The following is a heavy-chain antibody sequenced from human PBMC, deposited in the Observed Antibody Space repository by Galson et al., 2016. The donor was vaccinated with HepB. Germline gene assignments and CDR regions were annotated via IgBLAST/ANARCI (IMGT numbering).Heavy chain of an antibody. J-gene: IGHJ5*02. D-gene: IGHD5-12*01. CDR2: IYHSGSI. V-gene: IGHV4-59*01. CDR3: ARDLGSGYYTWFAP. Sequence: SETLSLTCTVSGGSITSYFWSWIRQPPGKGLEWIGYIYHSGSINYNPSLKSRVTISVDTSKNQFSLKLTSVSAADPAVYYCARDLGSGYYTWFAPWGQGTLVTVSS. CDR1: GGSITSYF.